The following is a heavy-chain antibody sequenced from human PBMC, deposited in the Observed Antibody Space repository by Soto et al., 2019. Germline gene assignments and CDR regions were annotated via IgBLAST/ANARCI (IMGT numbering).Heavy chain of an antibody. CDR2: IYCSGST. CDR3: ARGQSGDPLDY. Sequence: SETLSLTCTVSGGSISSGGYYWSWIRQHPGEGLEWIAYIYCSGSTYYNPSLKSRVTISVDTSKNQFSLKLSAVTAADTAVYYCARGQSGDPLDYWGQGTLVTVSS. J-gene: IGHJ4*02. D-gene: IGHD1-26*01. CDR1: GGSISSGGYY. V-gene: IGHV4-31*03.